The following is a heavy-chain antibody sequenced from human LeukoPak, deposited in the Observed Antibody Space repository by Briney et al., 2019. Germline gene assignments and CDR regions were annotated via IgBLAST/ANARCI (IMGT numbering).Heavy chain of an antibody. J-gene: IGHJ4*02. D-gene: IGHD1-26*01. CDR2: INLNTGGT. CDR1: GYIFTDYY. Sequence: ASVKVSCKPSGYIFTDYYIHWVRQAPGQGLEWMGWINLNTGGTNSAQKFQGRVTMTRDTSISTAYMELSRLISDDTAVYYCASGSGSFYGIDYWGQGTLVTVSS. CDR3: ASGSGSFYGIDY. V-gene: IGHV1-2*02.